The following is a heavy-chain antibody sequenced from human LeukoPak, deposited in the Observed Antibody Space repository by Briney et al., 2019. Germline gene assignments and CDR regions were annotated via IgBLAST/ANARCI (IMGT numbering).Heavy chain of an antibody. CDR1: GYSFDYYW. J-gene: IGHJ3*02. CDR2: IYPDDSDS. D-gene: IGHD4-23*01. CDR3: ARYRTPGYGGNPRDAFDI. Sequence: GESLKISCKASGYSFDYYWIAWVRQMPGKGLEWMGIIYPDDSDSTYSPSFQGQVTISADKSISTAYLQWSSLKASDTAMYYCARYRTPGYGGNPRDAFDIWGQGTMVTVSS. V-gene: IGHV5-51*01.